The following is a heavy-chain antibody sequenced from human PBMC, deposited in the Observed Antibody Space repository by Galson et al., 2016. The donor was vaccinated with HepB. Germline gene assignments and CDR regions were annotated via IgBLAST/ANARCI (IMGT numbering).Heavy chain of an antibody. CDR1: GDSISSNKW. CDR2: IDQSGST. J-gene: IGHJ6*02. Sequence: SETLSLTCAVSGDSISSNKWWGWVRQPPGKGLEWLGEIDQSGSTNYNPSLKSRVTMSVDKSKNQFSLKLSSVTAADTAVYYCASGGCSTSRCISDFYGMDIWGQGTTVTVS. D-gene: IGHD2-2*01. CDR3: ASGGCSTSRCISDFYGMDI. V-gene: IGHV4-4*02.